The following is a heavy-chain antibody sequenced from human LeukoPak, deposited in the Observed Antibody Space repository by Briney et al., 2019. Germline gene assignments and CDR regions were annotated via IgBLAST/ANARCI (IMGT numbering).Heavy chain of an antibody. CDR3: ARDHFPRSNYYYYGMDV. CDR1: GFTFSSYS. Sequence: GGSLRLSCAASGFTFSSYSMNWVRQAPGKGLEWVSYISSSSSTIYYADSVKGRFTISRDNAKNSLYLQMNSLRAEDTAVYYCARDHFPRSNYYYYGMDVWGQGTTVTVSS. D-gene: IGHD3-3*02. J-gene: IGHJ6*02. V-gene: IGHV3-48*01. CDR2: ISSSSSTI.